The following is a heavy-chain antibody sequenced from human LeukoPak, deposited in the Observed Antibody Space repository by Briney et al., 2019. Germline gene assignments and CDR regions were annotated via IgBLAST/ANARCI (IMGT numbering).Heavy chain of an antibody. CDR1: GYTFTSYD. CDR2: MNPNSGNT. J-gene: IGHJ6*03. D-gene: IGHD4-17*01. Sequence: ASVKVSCKASGYTFTSYDINWVRQATGQGLEWMGWMNPNSGNTGYAQKFQGRVTMTRNTSISTAYMELSSLRSEDTAVYYCARDYGDYYPMDVWGKGTTVTVSS. V-gene: IGHV1-8*01. CDR3: ARDYGDYYPMDV.